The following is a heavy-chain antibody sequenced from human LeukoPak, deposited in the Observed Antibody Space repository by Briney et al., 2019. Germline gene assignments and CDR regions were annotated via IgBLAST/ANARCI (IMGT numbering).Heavy chain of an antibody. Sequence: ASVKVSCKVSGYTLTELSMHWVRQAPGKGLELMGGFDPEDGETIYAQKFQGRVTMTEDTSTDTAYMELSSLRSEDTAVYYCATESPITFGGVIVIWGQGTLVTVSS. CDR1: GYTLTELS. V-gene: IGHV1-24*01. J-gene: IGHJ4*02. D-gene: IGHD3-16*02. CDR2: FDPEDGET. CDR3: ATESPITFGGVIVI.